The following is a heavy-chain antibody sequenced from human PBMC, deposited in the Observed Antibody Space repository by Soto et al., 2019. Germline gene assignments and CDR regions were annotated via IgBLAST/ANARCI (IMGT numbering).Heavy chain of an antibody. D-gene: IGHD4-17*01. V-gene: IGHV3-48*01. Sequence: GGSLRLSCAASGFTFSSYSMNWVRQAPGKGLEWVSYISSSSSTIYYADSVKGRFTISRDNAKNSLYLQMNSLRAEDTAVYYCARSIPGDYDAFDIWGQGTMVTVSS. J-gene: IGHJ3*02. CDR3: ARSIPGDYDAFDI. CDR2: ISSSSSTI. CDR1: GFTFSSYS.